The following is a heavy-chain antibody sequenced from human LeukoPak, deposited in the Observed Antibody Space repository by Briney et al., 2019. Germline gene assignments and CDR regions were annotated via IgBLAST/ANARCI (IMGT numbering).Heavy chain of an antibody. V-gene: IGHV4-30-2*01. CDR1: GGSISSGGYY. J-gene: IGHJ4*02. CDR3: ASSRLGFGELLYHY. CDR2: IYHSGST. D-gene: IGHD3-10*01. Sequence: PSQTLSLTCTVSGGSISSGGYYWSWIRQPPGKGLEWIGYIYHSGSTYYNPSLKSRVTISVDRSKNQFSLKLSSVTAADTAVYYCASSRLGFGELLYHYWGQGTLVTVFS.